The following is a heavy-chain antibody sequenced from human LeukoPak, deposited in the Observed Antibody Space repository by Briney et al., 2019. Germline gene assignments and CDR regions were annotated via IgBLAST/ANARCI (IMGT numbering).Heavy chain of an antibody. CDR1: GYTFSNYG. CDR3: ARDGGDFDWPRPRPGKYYFDY. J-gene: IGHJ4*02. CDR2: ISVNTGYT. D-gene: IGHD3-9*01. Sequence: ASVKVSCKASGYTFSNYGVTWVRQAPGQGLEWMGWISVNTGYTNYAQTFQGRVTITTDTSTNTAYLELRSLTSDDTAVYFCARDGGDFDWPRPRPGKYYFDYWGQGTLVTV. V-gene: IGHV1-18*01.